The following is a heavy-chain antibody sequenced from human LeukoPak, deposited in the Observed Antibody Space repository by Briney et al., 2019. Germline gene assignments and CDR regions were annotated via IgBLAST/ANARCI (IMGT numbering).Heavy chain of an antibody. CDR2: ITNGGSTI. CDR1: GFTFSDYN. J-gene: IGHJ6*02. Sequence: GGSLRLSCAASGFTFSDYNMNWVRQAPGKGLEWVSYITNGGSTIHHADSVKGRFTIPRDNAKKTLYLQMNSLRAEDTAVYYCARSIGLTGGGVDVWGQGTTVTVSS. D-gene: IGHD3-9*01. CDR3: ARSIGLTGGGVDV. V-gene: IGHV3-11*01.